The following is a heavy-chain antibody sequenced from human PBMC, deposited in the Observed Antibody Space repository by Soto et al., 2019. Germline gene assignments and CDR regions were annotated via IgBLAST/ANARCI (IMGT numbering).Heavy chain of an antibody. CDR1: GFTFSSYA. V-gene: IGHV3-23*01. J-gene: IGHJ6*02. CDR3: ATGGIVVVVAATDYYYGMDV. Sequence: GGSLRLSCAASGFTFSSYAMSWVRQAPGKGLEWGSAISGSGGSTYYADSVKGRFTISRDNSKNTLYLQMNSLRAEDTAVYYCATGGIVVVVAATDYYYGMDVWGQGTTVTVSS. CDR2: ISGSGGST. D-gene: IGHD2-15*01.